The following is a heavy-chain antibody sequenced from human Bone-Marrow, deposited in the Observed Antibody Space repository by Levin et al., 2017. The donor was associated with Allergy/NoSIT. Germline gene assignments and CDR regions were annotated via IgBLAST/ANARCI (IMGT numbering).Heavy chain of an antibody. V-gene: IGHV3-23*01. CDR1: GFTFSSYA. J-gene: IGHJ4*02. D-gene: IGHD3-22*01. Sequence: GESLKISCAASGFTFSSYAMSWVRQAPGKGLEWVSAISGSGGSTYYADSVKGRFTISRDNSKNTLYLQMNSLRAEDTAVYYCAKDQIDHPAFDYWGQGTLVTVSS. CDR2: ISGSGGST. CDR3: AKDQIDHPAFDY.